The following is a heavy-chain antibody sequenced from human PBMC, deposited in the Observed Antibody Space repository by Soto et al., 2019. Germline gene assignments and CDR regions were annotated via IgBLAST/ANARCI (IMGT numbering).Heavy chain of an antibody. Sequence: QVQLVESGGGVVQPGRSLRLSCAASGFTFSSYAMHWVRQAPGKGLEWVAVISYDGSNKYYADSVKGRFTISRDNSKNTLYLQMNSLRAEDTAVYYCARDRYFDWLFSFDYWGQGTLVTVS. D-gene: IGHD3-9*01. V-gene: IGHV3-30-3*01. J-gene: IGHJ4*02. CDR3: ARDRYFDWLFSFDY. CDR1: GFTFSSYA. CDR2: ISYDGSNK.